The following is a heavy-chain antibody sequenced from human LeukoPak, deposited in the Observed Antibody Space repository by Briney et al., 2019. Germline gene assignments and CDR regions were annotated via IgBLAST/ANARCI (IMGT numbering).Heavy chain of an antibody. CDR2: IYYSGST. CDR1: GGSISSGDYY. J-gene: IGHJ4*02. Sequence: PSETLSLTCTVSGGSISSGDYYWSWIRQPPGKGLEWIGYIYYSGSTYYNPSLKSRVTISLVTSKNQFSLKLYSVTAADTAVYYCARGLGYSSGSDFWGQGTLVTVSS. D-gene: IGHD6-19*01. CDR3: ARGLGYSSGSDF. V-gene: IGHV4-30-4*08.